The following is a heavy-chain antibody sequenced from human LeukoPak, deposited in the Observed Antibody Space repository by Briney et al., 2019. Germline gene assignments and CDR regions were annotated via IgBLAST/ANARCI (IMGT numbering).Heavy chain of an antibody. V-gene: IGHV4-61*02. Sequence: PSETLSLTCTVSGGSISSGSYYWSWIRPPAGKGLEWIGRIYTSGRPNYIPSLNSRVTISVDTSKNQFSLKLSSVTAADTAVYYCARSPSTIFGVVISRFDCWGQGTLVTVSS. CDR2: IYTSGRP. J-gene: IGHJ4*02. CDR1: GGSISSGSYY. D-gene: IGHD3-3*01. CDR3: ARSPSTIFGVVISRFDC.